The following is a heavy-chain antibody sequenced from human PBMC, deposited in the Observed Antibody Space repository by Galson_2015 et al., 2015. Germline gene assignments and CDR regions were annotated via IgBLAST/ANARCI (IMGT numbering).Heavy chain of an antibody. Sequence: SVKVSCKASGGTFSSYTISWVRQAPGRGLEWMGRIIPILGIANYAQKFQGRVTITADKSTSTAYMELSSLRSEDTAVYYCASGKGAAGDYYYYGMDVWGQGTTVTVSS. CDR1: GGTFSSYT. CDR2: IIPILGIA. CDR3: ASGKGAAGDYYYYGMDV. J-gene: IGHJ6*02. V-gene: IGHV1-69*02. D-gene: IGHD6-13*01.